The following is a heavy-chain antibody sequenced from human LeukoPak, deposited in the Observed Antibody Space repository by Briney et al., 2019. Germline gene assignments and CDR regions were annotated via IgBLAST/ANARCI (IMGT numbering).Heavy chain of an antibody. Sequence: PSETLSLTRAVYGGSFSGYYWSWIRQPPGKGLEWIGEINHSGSTNYNPSLRSRVTISVDTSKNQFSLKLSSVTAADTAVYYCARGDVAGTDYWGQGTLVTVSS. CDR2: INHSGST. CDR3: ARGDVAGTDY. V-gene: IGHV4-34*01. J-gene: IGHJ4*02. D-gene: IGHD6-19*01. CDR1: GGSFSGYY.